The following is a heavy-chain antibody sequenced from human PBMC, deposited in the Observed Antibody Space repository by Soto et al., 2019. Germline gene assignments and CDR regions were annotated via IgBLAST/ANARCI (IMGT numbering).Heavy chain of an antibody. V-gene: IGHV1-2*02. CDR3: ARYLAKGGGSAGFAY. J-gene: IGHJ4*02. D-gene: IGHD2-15*01. CDR2: INPNSGGT. CDR1: GYTFTGYY. Sequence: QVQLVQSGAEVKKPGASVKVSCKASGYTFTGYYMHWVRQDPGQGLEWMGWINPNSGGTKYPQKFQGRVTMTRDTSITTVYMSLTGLKSDDPAVYYCARYLAKGGGSAGFAYWGQGTLGAVSS.